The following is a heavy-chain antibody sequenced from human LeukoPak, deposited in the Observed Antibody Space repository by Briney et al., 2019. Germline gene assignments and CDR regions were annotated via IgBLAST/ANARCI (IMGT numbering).Heavy chain of an antibody. CDR1: GYTFTGYY. CDR2: INPNSGGT. J-gene: IGHJ4*02. D-gene: IGHD3-10*01. CDR3: AKSRARREFGELIRTRIQPIDY. V-gene: IGHV1-2*02. Sequence: ASVKVTCKASGYTFTGYYMHWVRQAPGQGLEWMGWINPNSGGTNYAQKFQGRVTMTRDTSISTAYMELRSLRSYDTAVYYCAKSRARREFGELIRTRIQPIDYWGQGTLVTVSS.